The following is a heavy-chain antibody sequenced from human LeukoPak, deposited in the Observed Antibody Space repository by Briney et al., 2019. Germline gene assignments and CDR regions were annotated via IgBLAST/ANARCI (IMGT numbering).Heavy chain of an antibody. CDR2: ISYDGSNK. CDR3: AKEQSHLINYFDY. J-gene: IGHJ4*02. CDR1: GFTFSSYG. Sequence: GGSLRLSCAASGFTFSSYGMHWVRQAPGKGLEWVAVISYDGSNKYYADSVKGRFTISRDNSKNTLYLQMNSLRAEDTAVYYCAKEQSHLINYFDYWGQGTLVTVSS. V-gene: IGHV3-30*18. D-gene: IGHD3-16*01.